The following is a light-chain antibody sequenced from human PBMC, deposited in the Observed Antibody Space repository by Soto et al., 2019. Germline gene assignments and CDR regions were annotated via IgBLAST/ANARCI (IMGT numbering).Light chain of an antibody. CDR3: QQSYSTLT. V-gene: IGKV1-39*01. J-gene: IGKJ4*01. CDR2: AAS. CDR1: QSISSY. Sequence: DIQMTQSPSSLSASVGDRVTITCRAIQSISSYLNWYQQKPGKAPKLLIYAASSLQSGVPSRFSGSGSGTDFTLTISSLQPEDFATYYCQQSYSTLTFGGGTKVDIK.